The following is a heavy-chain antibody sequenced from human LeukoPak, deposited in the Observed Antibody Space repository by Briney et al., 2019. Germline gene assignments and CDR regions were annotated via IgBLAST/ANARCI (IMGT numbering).Heavy chain of an antibody. CDR3: ARDLKMNWFDP. Sequence: SETLSLTCTVSGGSISSHYWSWIRQPPRKGLEWIGYIYYSGSTNYNPSLKSRVTISVDTSKNQFSLKLRSVTAADTAVYYCARDLKMNWFDPWGQGTLVTVSS. D-gene: IGHD5-24*01. CDR2: IYYSGST. J-gene: IGHJ5*02. CDR1: GGSISSHY. V-gene: IGHV4-59*11.